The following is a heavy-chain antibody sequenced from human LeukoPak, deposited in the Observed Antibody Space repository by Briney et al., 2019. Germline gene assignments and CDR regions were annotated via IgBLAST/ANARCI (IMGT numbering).Heavy chain of an antibody. V-gene: IGHV1-2*02. D-gene: IGHD4-23*01. Sequence: ASVKVSCKASGYTFTGYYMHWVRQAPGQGLEWMGWINPNSGGTNYAQKLQGRVTMTRDTSISTAYMELSRLRSDDTAVYYCARVDGDYDGNYYYYYGMDVWGQGTTVTVSS. CDR2: INPNSGGT. CDR1: GYTFTGYY. CDR3: ARVDGDYDGNYYYYYGMDV. J-gene: IGHJ6*02.